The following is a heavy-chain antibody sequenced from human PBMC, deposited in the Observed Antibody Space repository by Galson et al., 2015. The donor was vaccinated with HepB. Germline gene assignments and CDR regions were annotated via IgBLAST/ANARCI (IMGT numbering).Heavy chain of an antibody. CDR3: TRSDSSGYFEY. CDR1: GFSFSDHY. V-gene: IGHV3-72*01. CDR2: TRDITNSYTT. J-gene: IGHJ4*02. D-gene: IGHD3-22*01. Sequence: SLRLSCAASGFSFSDHYMDWVRQTPGKGLEWVGRTRDITNSYTTEYAASVKGRFTISRDDSRNTLFLQMNSLKTEDTAVYYCTRSDSSGYFEYWGQGTLVTVSS.